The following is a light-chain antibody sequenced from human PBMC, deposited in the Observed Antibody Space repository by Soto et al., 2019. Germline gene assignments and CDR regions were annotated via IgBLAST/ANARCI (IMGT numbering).Light chain of an antibody. V-gene: IGKV3-20*01. J-gene: IGKJ2*03. CDR2: GAY. CDR1: QSVSSSY. CDR3: HQYGNSIYS. Sequence: EIVLTQSPGTLSLSPGERATLSCRATQSVSSSYLAWYQQKPGQAPRLLMYGAYIRATGIPVRFSGSGSGTDFTLTITKLEPEDFAVYYWHQYGNSIYSFGQGTKLEIK.